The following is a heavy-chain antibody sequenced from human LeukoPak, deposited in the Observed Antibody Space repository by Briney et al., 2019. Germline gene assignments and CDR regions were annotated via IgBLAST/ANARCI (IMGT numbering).Heavy chain of an antibody. CDR1: GFTFSSYS. Sequence: GGSLRLSCAASGFTFSSYSMNWVRQAPGKGLEWVSSISSSSSYIYYADSVKGRFTISRDNAKNSLYLQTNSLRAEDTAVYYCARATYSSSWNSDYWGQGTLVTVSS. V-gene: IGHV3-21*01. D-gene: IGHD6-13*01. J-gene: IGHJ4*02. CDR2: ISSSSSYI. CDR3: ARATYSSSWNSDY.